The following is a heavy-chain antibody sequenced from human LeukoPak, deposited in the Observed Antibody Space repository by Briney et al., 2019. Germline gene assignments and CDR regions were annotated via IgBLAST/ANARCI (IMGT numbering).Heavy chain of an antibody. CDR1: GLTFRDFW. J-gene: IGHJ4*02. CDR3: ATGHSSGYDS. D-gene: IGHD5-18*01. V-gene: IGHV3-74*01. CDR2: VKGDGRTT. Sequence: PGGSLRLSCAASGLTFRDFWMHWVRQPPGKGLVWVALVKGDGRTTIYADSVKGRFTISRDNAKNTLYLQMNSLRADDSGVYYCATGHSSGYDSWSQGVLVTVSS.